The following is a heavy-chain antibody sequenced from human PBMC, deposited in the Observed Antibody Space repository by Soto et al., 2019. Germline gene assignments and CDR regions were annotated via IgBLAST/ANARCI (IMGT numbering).Heavy chain of an antibody. J-gene: IGHJ5*02. V-gene: IGHV1-46*01. CDR3: ASTGVGATGGGGWFDP. D-gene: IGHD1-26*01. CDR1: GYTFTSYY. Sequence: QVQLVQSGAEVKKPGASVKVSCKASGYTFTSYYMHWVRQAPGQGLEWMGIINPSGGSTSYAQKFQGRVTMTRDTYTSTVYMELSSLRSEDTAVYYCASTGVGATGGGGWFDPWGQGTLVTVSS. CDR2: INPSGGST.